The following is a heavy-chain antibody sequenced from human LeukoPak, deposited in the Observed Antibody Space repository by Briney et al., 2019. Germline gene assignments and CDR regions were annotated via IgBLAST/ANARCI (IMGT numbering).Heavy chain of an antibody. CDR2: IYTSGST. CDR3: ARELASGGPPAAAEAFDI. J-gene: IGHJ3*02. D-gene: IGHD6-13*01. V-gene: IGHV4-4*07. CDR1: GGSISSYY. Sequence: SETLSLTCTVSGGSISSYYWSWIRQPAGKGLEWIGRIYTSGSTNYNPSLKSRVTMSVDTSKNQFSLKLSSVTAADTAVYYCARELASGGPPAAAEAFDIWGQGTMVTVSS.